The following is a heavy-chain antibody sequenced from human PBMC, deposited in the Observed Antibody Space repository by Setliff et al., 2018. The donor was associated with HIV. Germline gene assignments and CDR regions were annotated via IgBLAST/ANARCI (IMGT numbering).Heavy chain of an antibody. V-gene: IGHV4-38-2*02. CDR2: MYYSGST. D-gene: IGHD2-21*01. J-gene: IGHJ4*02. CDR1: GYSVTYGYN. Sequence: PSETLSLTCAVAGYSVTYGYNWGWSRQPPGKGLEWIGSMYYSGSTYYNPSLKSRVTISVDTSKNQLSLKLTSVTAADTAMYYCMRDGDERIRGNSWMDYWGQGTVVTVSS. CDR3: MRDGDERIRGNSWMDY.